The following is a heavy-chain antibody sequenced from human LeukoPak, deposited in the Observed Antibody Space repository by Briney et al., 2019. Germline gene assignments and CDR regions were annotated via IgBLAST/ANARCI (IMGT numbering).Heavy chain of an antibody. CDR3: ASQNRAYCSGGSCYSGYYCYYYMTS. CDR1: GGSFSGYY. V-gene: IGHV4-34*01. CDR2: INHSGST. Sequence: PSETLSLTCAVYGGSFSGYYWSWIHQPPGKGLEWIGEINHSGSTNYNPSLKSRVTISVDTSKNQFSLKLSSVTAADTAVYYCASQNRAYCSGGSCYSGYYCYYYMTSGAKGPRSPSP. D-gene: IGHD2-15*01. J-gene: IGHJ6*03.